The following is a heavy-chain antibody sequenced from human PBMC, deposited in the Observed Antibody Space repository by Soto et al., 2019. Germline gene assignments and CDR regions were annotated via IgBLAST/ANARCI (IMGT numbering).Heavy chain of an antibody. CDR2: ISAYNGNT. D-gene: IGHD2-21*01. Sequence: GASVKVSCKASGYTFTSYGMSWVRQAPGQGLEWMGWISAYNGNTNYAQKLQGRVTMTTDTSTSTAYMELRSLRSDDTAVYYCARDQYSGDAPVPPPYYYYYGMDVWGQGTTVTVSS. J-gene: IGHJ6*02. CDR1: GYTFTSYG. V-gene: IGHV1-18*01. CDR3: ARDQYSGDAPVPPPYYYYYGMDV.